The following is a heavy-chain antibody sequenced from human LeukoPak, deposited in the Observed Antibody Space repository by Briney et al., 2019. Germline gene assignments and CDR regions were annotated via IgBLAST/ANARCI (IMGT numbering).Heavy chain of an antibody. J-gene: IGHJ4*02. D-gene: IGHD3-10*01. V-gene: IGHV1-2*02. CDR3: TRGSPLSGATRSPFDH. Sequence: ASVKVSFKASGYTFTDYYMHWVRQAPGQGLEWMGWINPKGGGTKYAQKFQGRVTMARDTSISTAYMELSSLTSDDAAVYYCTRGSPLSGATRSPFDHWGQGTLVTVSS. CDR1: GYTFTDYY. CDR2: INPKGGGT.